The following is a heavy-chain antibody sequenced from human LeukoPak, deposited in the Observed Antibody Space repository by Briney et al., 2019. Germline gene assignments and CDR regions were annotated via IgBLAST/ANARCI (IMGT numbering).Heavy chain of an antibody. Sequence: NPSETLSLTCTVSGGSISSGSYYWSWIRQPAGKGLEWIGRIYTSGSTNYNPSLKSRVTISVDTSKNQFSLKLSSVTAADTAVYYCARVSGPWGQGTLVTVSS. V-gene: IGHV4-61*02. CDR1: GGSISSGSYY. CDR2: IYTSGST. CDR3: ARVSGP. J-gene: IGHJ5*02.